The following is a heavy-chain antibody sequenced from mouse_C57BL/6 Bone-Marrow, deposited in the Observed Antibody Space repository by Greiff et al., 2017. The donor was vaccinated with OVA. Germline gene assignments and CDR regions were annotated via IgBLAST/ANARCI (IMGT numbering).Heavy chain of an antibody. V-gene: IGHV1-69*01. J-gene: IGHJ3*01. CDR2: IDPSDSYT. Sequence: VQLQQPGAELVMPGASVKLSCKASGYTFTSYWMHWVKQRPGQGLEWIGEIDPSDSYTNYNQKFKGKSTLTVDKSSSTAYMQLSSLTSEDSAVYYCARNGQLRLRTWFAYWGQGTLVTVSA. D-gene: IGHD3-2*02. CDR1: GYTFTSYW. CDR3: ARNGQLRLRTWFAY.